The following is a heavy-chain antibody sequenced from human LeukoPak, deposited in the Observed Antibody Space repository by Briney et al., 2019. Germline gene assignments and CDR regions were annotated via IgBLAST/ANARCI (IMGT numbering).Heavy chain of an antibody. CDR2: IKQDGSEK. V-gene: IGHV3-7*01. D-gene: IGHD3-10*01. Sequence: GGSLRLSCAASGFTFNTYWMNWVRQAPGKGLEWVPNIKQDGSEKSYVDSVKGRFTISRDNAKNSLYLQMNSLRAEDTAVYYCARHGSRRGAWFDPWGQGTLVTVSS. CDR1: GFTFNTYW. CDR3: ARHGSRRGAWFDP. J-gene: IGHJ5*02.